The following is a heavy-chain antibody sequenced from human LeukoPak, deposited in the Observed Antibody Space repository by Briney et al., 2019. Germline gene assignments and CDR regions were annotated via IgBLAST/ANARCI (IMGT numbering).Heavy chain of an antibody. Sequence: GGSLRLSCAASGFTVSSNYMSWVRQAPGKGLEWVSVIYSGGSTYYADSVKGRFTISRDNSKNTLYLQMNSLRAEDTAVYYCARDSSGWSPYGMDVWGQGTTVTVSS. CDR2: IYSGGST. CDR1: GFTVSSNY. D-gene: IGHD6-19*01. V-gene: IGHV3-53*01. J-gene: IGHJ6*02. CDR3: ARDSSGWSPYGMDV.